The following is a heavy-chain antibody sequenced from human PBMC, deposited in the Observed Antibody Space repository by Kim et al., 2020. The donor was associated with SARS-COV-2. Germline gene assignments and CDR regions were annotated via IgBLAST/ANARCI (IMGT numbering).Heavy chain of an antibody. J-gene: IGHJ3*02. Sequence: NPTYAQGFTGRFVFSLDTSVSTAYLQISSLKAEDTAVYYCAREVNDAFDIWGQGTMVTVSS. V-gene: IGHV7-4-1*02. CDR2: NP. CDR3: AREVNDAFDI.